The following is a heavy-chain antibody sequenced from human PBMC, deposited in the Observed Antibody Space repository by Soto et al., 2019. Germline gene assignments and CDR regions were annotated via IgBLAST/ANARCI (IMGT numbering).Heavy chain of an antibody. D-gene: IGHD3-3*01. CDR2: IWYDGSNK. V-gene: IGHV3-33*01. CDR3: ARDQYYNFWNGYSQPGMDV. J-gene: IGHJ6*02. CDR1: GFTISSYG. Sequence: AESLTLSCTASGFTISSYGRRWVRQVPGKGLEWVAVIWYDGSNKYNADSVKGRFTNSRDNSKNNMYLQMNSLRTEDTAVYYCARDQYYNFWNGYSQPGMDVWGQGTTVTVSS.